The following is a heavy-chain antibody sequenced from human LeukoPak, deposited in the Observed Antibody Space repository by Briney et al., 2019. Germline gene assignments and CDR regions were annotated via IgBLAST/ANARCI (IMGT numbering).Heavy chain of an antibody. CDR3: ARHSSGRSLDWFDP. CDR2: IYPGDSNI. J-gene: IGHJ5*02. CDR1: GYSFMNDW. Sequence: GESLKISCKDSGYSFMNDWIGWVRQMPGKGLEWIGIIYPGDSNIRYSPSFQGQVTISADKSLSTAYLQWSSLKASDTAMYYCARHSSGRSLDWFDPWGQGTLVTVSS. D-gene: IGHD6-19*01. V-gene: IGHV5-51*01.